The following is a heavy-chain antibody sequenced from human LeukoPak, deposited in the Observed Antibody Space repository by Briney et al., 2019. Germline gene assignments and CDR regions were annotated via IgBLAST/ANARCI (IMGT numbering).Heavy chain of an antibody. D-gene: IGHD2-15*01. J-gene: IGHJ4*02. CDR3: ARGGYCSGGSCSAFDY. Sequence: GGSLGLSCAASGFTFDDYGMSWVRQAPGKGLEWVSGINWNGGSTGYADSVKGRFTISRDNAKNSLYLQMNSLRAEDTALYYCARGGYCSGGSCSAFDYWGQGTLVTVSS. V-gene: IGHV3-20*04. CDR1: GFTFDDYG. CDR2: INWNGGST.